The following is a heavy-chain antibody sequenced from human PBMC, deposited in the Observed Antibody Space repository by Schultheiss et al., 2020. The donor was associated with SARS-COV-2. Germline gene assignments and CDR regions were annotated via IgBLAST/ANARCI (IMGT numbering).Heavy chain of an antibody. V-gene: IGHV3-15*01. CDR2: IKSKTDGGTT. J-gene: IGHJ4*02. D-gene: IGHD3-16*02. CDR3: TVSRTFDY. CDR1: GFTFSDYY. Sequence: GGSLRLSCAASGFTFSDYYMSWIRQAPGKGLEWVGRIKSKTDGGTTDYAAPVKGRFTISRDDSKNTLYLQMNSLKTEDTAVYYCTVSRTFDYWGQGTLVTVSS.